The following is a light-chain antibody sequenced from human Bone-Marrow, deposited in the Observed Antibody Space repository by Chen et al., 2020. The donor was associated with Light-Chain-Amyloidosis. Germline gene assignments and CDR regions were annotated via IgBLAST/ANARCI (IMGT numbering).Light chain of an antibody. J-gene: IGLJ2*01. CDR3: RVWDSIREHSVV. CDR1: NIGSKT. Sequence: SYVLTQPPSVSVAPGKTASFTCGGNNIGSKTVHWYQQKPGQAPVLVVYDDTHRPSGIPERCAGADAGNTAALSISGVEAGDEADCYGRVWDSIREHSVVVGGATKLTVL. V-gene: IGLV3-21*03. CDR2: DDT.